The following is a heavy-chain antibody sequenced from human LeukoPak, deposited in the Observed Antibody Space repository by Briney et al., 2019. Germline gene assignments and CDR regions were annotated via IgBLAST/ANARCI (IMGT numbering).Heavy chain of an antibody. CDR3: ARQRGYDFWSGYLYYYYYYMDV. CDR2: IYTRGST. Sequence: SETLSLTCTVSGGSISSYYWSWIRQPPGKGLEWIGYIYTRGSTNYNPSLKSRVTISVDTSKNQFSLKLSSVTAADTAVYYCARQRGYDFWSGYLYYYYYYMDVWGQGTTVTVSS. J-gene: IGHJ6*03. CDR1: GGSISSYY. V-gene: IGHV4-4*09. D-gene: IGHD3-3*01.